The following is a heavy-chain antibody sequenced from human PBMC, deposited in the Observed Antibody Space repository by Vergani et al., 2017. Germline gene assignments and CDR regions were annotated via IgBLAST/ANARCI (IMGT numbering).Heavy chain of an antibody. D-gene: IGHD2-2*02. V-gene: IGHV3-30-3*01. Sequence: VQLVESGGGLVKRGGSLRLSCAASGFALNRHAMYWVRQAPGKGLEWVVGISFDGTNEYYPDLVKGRFTISRDIAKNTLYLQVRSLRLEDTGVYHCVRDRGLCAGGRCYTEAWDYWGQGTLVTVSS. CDR2: ISFDGTNE. J-gene: IGHJ4*02. CDR3: VRDRGLCAGGRCYTEAWDY. CDR1: GFALNRHA.